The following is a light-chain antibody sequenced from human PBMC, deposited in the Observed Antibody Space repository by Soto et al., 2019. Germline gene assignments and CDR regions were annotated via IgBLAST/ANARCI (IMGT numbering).Light chain of an antibody. CDR1: QSVSSSY. Sequence: EIVLTQSPGTLSLSPGERATLSCRASQSVSSSYLAWYQQKPGQAPRLLIYGASSRATGIPDRFSGSGSGTDFTLTISRLEPEDFAVXXCQQYGSSGYTFGQGTKLEIK. CDR3: QQYGSSGYT. CDR2: GAS. V-gene: IGKV3-20*01. J-gene: IGKJ2*01.